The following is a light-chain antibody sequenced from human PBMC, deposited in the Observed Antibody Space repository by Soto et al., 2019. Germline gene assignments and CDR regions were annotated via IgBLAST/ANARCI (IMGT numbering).Light chain of an antibody. J-gene: IGLJ2*01. CDR3: QTWGTGPLV. V-gene: IGLV4-69*01. Sequence: QLVLTQSPSASASLGASVTLTCTLSSGHSSYAIAWHQRQPETGPRYLMKLNSDGSHSKGDGIPDRFSGSSSGAERYLTISSLQSEDEADYYCQTWGTGPLVFGGGTKLTVL. CDR1: SGHSSYA. CDR2: LNSDGSH.